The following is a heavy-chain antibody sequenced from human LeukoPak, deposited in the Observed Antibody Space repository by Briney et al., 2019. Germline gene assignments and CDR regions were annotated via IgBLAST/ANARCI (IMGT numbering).Heavy chain of an antibody. CDR2: INHSGST. J-gene: IGHJ6*03. CDR1: GGSISSSSYY. V-gene: IGHV4-39*07. D-gene: IGHD2-15*01. CDR3: ARGRYCSGGSCYYYYMDV. Sequence: PSETLSLTCTVSGGSISSSSYYWGWIRQPPGKGLEWIGEINHSGSTNYNPSLKSRVTISVDTSKNQFSLKLSSVTAADTAVYYCARGRYCSGGSCYYYYMDVWGKGTTVTVSS.